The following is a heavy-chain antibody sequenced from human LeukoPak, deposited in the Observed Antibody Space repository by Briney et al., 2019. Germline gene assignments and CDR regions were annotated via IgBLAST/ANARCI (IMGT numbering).Heavy chain of an antibody. CDR3: VKDMGGYYESSGPDY. J-gene: IGHJ4*02. V-gene: IGHV3-9*01. D-gene: IGHD3-22*01. CDR2: ISWNSGTI. CDR1: GFTFDDYA. Sequence: GWSLRLSCAASGFTFDDYAMHWVRHAPGKGLEWVSGISWNSGTINYADSVKGRFIISRDNAKNSLYLQMNSLRAEDTALYYCVKDMGGYYESSGPDYWGQGTVVTVSS.